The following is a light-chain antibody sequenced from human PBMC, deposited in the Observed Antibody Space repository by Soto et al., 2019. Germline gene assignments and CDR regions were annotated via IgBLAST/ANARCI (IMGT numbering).Light chain of an antibody. CDR3: HSYDTSLSGVV. CDR1: SSNIGAGYD. J-gene: IGLJ2*01. Sequence: QSVLTQAPSVSGAPGQRVTISCTGSSSNIGAGYDVHWYQQLPGTAPKLLIYGNNNRPSGVPDRFSGSKSGTSASLAITGLQAEDEADYYCHSYDTSLSGVVFGGGTKVTVL. V-gene: IGLV1-40*01. CDR2: GNN.